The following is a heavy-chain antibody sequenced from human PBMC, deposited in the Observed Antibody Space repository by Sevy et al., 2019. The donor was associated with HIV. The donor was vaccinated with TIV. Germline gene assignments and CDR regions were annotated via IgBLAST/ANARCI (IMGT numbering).Heavy chain of an antibody. CDR1: GGSFSDYY. D-gene: IGHD6-25*01. J-gene: IGHJ4*02. V-gene: IGHV4-34*01. CDR2: INHIGNT. Sequence: SETLSLTCAVYGGSFSDYYWTWIRQPPGKGLEWIGDINHIGNTNYNPSLKSRVTMSVDTSEKHFSLKLSSVTAADTAVYYCASLNGGYSDYWGRGTLVTVSS. CDR3: ASLNGGYSDY.